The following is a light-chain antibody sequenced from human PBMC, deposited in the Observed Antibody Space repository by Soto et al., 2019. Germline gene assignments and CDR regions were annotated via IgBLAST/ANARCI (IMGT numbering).Light chain of an antibody. V-gene: IGLV2-8*01. CDR1: SSDVGGYNY. CDR3: SSYAGSNNFKV. J-gene: IGLJ2*01. Sequence: QSALTQPPSASGSAGESVTISCTGTSSDVGGYNYVSWYQQHPGKAPKLMICEVSKRPSGVPDRFSGSKSGNTASLTVSGLEAEDEAVYYCSSYAGSNNFKVFSGGIKLTVL. CDR2: EVS.